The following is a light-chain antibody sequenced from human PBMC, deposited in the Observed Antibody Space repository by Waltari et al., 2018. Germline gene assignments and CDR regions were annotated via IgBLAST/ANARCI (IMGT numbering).Light chain of an antibody. CDR2: SAS. V-gene: IGKV1-12*01. CDR1: QGISNS. Sequence: DIQMTQSPSSVSASVGDRVTITCRASQGISNSLAWYQQKPGKAPTLLIYSASTLHRGVPPRFSGSASGTDFTLTINSLQPEDFATYFCQQGASVPPTFGQGT. CDR3: QQGASVPPT. J-gene: IGKJ1*01.